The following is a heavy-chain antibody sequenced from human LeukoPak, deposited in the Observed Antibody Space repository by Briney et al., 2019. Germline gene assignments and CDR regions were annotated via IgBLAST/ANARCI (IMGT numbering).Heavy chain of an antibody. V-gene: IGHV1-2*02. J-gene: IGHJ5*02. CDR3: ARGRGSDILTGYYSLPWFDP. D-gene: IGHD3-9*01. Sequence: ASVKVSCTASGYTFTGYYMHWVRQAPGQGLEWMGWINPNSGGTNYAQKFQGRVTMTRDTSISTAYMELSRLRSDDTAVYYCARGRGSDILTGYYSLPWFDPWGQGTLVTVSS. CDR1: GYTFTGYY. CDR2: INPNSGGT.